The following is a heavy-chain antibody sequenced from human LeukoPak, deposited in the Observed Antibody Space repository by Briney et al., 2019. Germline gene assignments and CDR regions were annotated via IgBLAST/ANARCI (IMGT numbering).Heavy chain of an antibody. Sequence: GGSLRLSCAASGFTFSSYAMSWVRQAPGKGLEWVSAISGSGGSTYYTDSVKGRFTISRDNSKNTLYLQMNSLRAEDSAVYYCAKGYCSGGSCYVYLDYWGQGTLVTVSS. CDR3: AKGYCSGGSCYVYLDY. V-gene: IGHV3-23*01. CDR1: GFTFSSYA. J-gene: IGHJ4*02. CDR2: ISGSGGST. D-gene: IGHD2-15*01.